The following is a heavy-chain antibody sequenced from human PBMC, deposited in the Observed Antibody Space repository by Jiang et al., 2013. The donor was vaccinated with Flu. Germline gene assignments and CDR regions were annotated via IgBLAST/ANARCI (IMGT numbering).Heavy chain of an antibody. J-gene: IGHJ3*02. D-gene: IGHD2-2*01. CDR2: IYHSGST. CDR1: VAPSAVVVTP. V-gene: IGHV4-30-2*01. Sequence: PSPDPVPHPALSLVAPSAVVVTPGAGSGSTRKGLEWIGYIYHSGSTYYNPSLKSRVTISVDRSKNQFSLKLSSVTAADTAVYYCARSSRYDDAFDIWGQGTMVTVSS. CDR3: ARSSRYDDAFDI.